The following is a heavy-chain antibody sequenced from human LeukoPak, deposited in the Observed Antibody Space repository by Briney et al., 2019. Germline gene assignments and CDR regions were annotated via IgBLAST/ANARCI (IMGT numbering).Heavy chain of an antibody. Sequence: SETLSLTCTVSSGSINSYYWNWIRQPPGKGLEWIGTIFYSGQTYYNPSLKSRVTISVDTSKNQFSLKLRSVTAADTAVYYCARDREQQLVRFYNAFDIWGQGTMVTVSS. CDR3: ARDREQQLVRFYNAFDI. D-gene: IGHD6-13*01. CDR1: SGSINSYY. J-gene: IGHJ3*02. CDR2: IFYSGQT. V-gene: IGHV4-59*12.